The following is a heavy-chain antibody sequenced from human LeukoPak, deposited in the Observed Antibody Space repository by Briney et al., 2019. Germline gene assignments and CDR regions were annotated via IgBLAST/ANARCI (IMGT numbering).Heavy chain of an antibody. V-gene: IGHV3-23*01. J-gene: IGHJ4*02. CDR3: AKVRFGEYYFDY. D-gene: IGHD3-10*01. CDR2: ISASGGST. CDR1: GFIFSSYA. Sequence: GGSLRLSCAASGFIFSSYAMSWVRQAPGKGLEWVSVISASGGSTYYADSVKGRFTISRDNSKNTLYLQMNSLKAEDTAVYYCAKVRFGEYYFDYWGQGTLVTVSS.